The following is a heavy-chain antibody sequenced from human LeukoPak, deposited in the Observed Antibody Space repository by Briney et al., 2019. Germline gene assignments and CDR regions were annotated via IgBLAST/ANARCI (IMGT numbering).Heavy chain of an antibody. D-gene: IGHD5/OR15-5a*01. V-gene: IGHV1-3*01. CDR1: GYTFTSYA. J-gene: IGHJ6*02. CDR3: ARVLIWSTLNGMDV. CDR2: INAGNGNT. Sequence: GASVTVSCKASGYTFTSYAMHWVRQAPGQRLEWMGWINAGNGNTKYSQKFQGRVTITRDTSASTAYMELSSLRSEDTAVYYCARVLIWSTLNGMDVWGQGTTVTVSS.